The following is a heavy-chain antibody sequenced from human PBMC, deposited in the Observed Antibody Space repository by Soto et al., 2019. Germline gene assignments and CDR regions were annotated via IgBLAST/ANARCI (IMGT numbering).Heavy chain of an antibody. CDR2: ISGSGGST. CDR3: AKAARYFDWSPHGI. Sequence: GGSLRLSCAASGFPFSSYAMSWVRQAQGKGLEWVSAISGSGGSTYYADSVKGRFTISRDNSKNTLYLQMNSLRAEDTAVYYCAKAARYFDWSPHGIWGQGTMVTVSS. CDR1: GFPFSSYA. V-gene: IGHV3-23*01. J-gene: IGHJ3*02. D-gene: IGHD3-9*01.